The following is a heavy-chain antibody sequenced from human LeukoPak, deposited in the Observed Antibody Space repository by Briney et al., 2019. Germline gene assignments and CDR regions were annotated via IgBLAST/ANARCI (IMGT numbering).Heavy chain of an antibody. Sequence: GGSLRLSCAASGFTFSDYYMSWIRQAPGKGLEWVAYISKSGTSTNYADSVKGRFSISRDNAKQSLYLQLNRLTAEATAVYYCARVKSSVSPLDYWGQGTLVTVSS. V-gene: IGHV3-11*05. J-gene: IGHJ4*02. CDR3: ARVKSSVSPLDY. CDR2: ISKSGTST. D-gene: IGHD3-10*01. CDR1: GFTFSDYY.